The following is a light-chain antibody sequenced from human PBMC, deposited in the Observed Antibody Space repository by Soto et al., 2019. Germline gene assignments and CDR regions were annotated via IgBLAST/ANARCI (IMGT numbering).Light chain of an antibody. CDR2: AAS. Sequence: DIQLTQSPSFLSASVGDRVTITCRASQGSSTYLAWYQQNPGKAPKLLIYAASTLQSGVPSRFSGSGSGTEFTLTNSSLQPEDFATYYCQQLYSSPLTVGGGTKVEIK. CDR1: QGSSTY. J-gene: IGKJ4*01. V-gene: IGKV1-9*01. CDR3: QQLYSSPLT.